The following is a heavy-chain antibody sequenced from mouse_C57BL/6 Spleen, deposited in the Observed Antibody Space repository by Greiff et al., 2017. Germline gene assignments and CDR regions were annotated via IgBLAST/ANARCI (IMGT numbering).Heavy chain of an antibody. CDR3: TRNDYSYAMDY. CDR1: GFTFSSYA. J-gene: IGHJ4*01. D-gene: IGHD2-4*01. CDR2: ISSGGDYI. V-gene: IGHV5-9-1*02. Sequence: EVQVVESGEGLVKPGGSLKLSCAASGFTFSSYAMSWVRQTPVKRLEWVAYISSGGDYIYYPDTVKGRFTISRDNARNTLYLQMSSLKSEDTAMYYCTRNDYSYAMDYWGQGTSVTVSS.